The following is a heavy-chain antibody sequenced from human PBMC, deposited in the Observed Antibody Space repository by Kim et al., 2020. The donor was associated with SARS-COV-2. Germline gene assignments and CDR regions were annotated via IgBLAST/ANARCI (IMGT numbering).Heavy chain of an antibody. J-gene: IGHJ4*01. D-gene: IGHD3-3*01. V-gene: IGHV4-39*01. CDR3: ARLKLWSGYHTYYFDF. CDR1: SDSITTTNYY. Sequence: SETLSLTCNVSSDSITTTNYYWGWVRQPPGKGLEWIGSVSYDGRTYYNPSLRSRVTISADTSKNQFSLRADSMTAADTAVYFCARLKLWSGYHTYYFDF. CDR2: VSYDGRT.